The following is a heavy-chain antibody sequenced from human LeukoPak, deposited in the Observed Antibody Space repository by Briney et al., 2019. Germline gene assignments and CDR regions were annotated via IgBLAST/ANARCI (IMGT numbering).Heavy chain of an antibody. V-gene: IGHV3-53*01. CDR2: IYSGGST. J-gene: IGHJ4*02. D-gene: IGHD5-24*01. CDR1: GFTVSSNY. CDR3: ARGRDGYLNYFDY. Sequence: GGSLRLSCAASGFTVSSNYMSWVRQAPGKGLEWVSVIYSGGSTYYADSVKGRFTISRDNSKNTLYLQMNSLRAEDTAVYYCARGRDGYLNYFDYWGQGTLVTVSS.